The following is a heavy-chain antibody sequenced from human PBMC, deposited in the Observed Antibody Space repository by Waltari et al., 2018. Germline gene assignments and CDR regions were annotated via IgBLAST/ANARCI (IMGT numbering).Heavy chain of an antibody. D-gene: IGHD3-22*01. Sequence: QVQLVESGGGVVQPGRSLRLSCAASGFTFSSYAMHWVRQAPGKGLEWVAVISYDGSNKYDSDSVKGGFTISRNNSKNTLYLQMNSLRAEDTAVYYCASITMIVVVTTDAFDIWGQGTMVTVSS. CDR3: ASITMIVVVTTDAFDI. CDR2: ISYDGSNK. CDR1: GFTFSSYA. V-gene: IGHV3-30-3*01. J-gene: IGHJ3*02.